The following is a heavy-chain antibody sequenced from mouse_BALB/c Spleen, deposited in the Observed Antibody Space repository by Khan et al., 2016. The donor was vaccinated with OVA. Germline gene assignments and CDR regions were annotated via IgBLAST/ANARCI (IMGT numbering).Heavy chain of an antibody. CDR1: GFSLTSYG. CDR2: IWSGGTT. V-gene: IGHV2-2*02. J-gene: IGHJ1*01. Sequence: QVQLKESGPGLVQPSQSLSITCTVSGFSLTSYGVHWVRQSPGKGLEWLGVIWSGGTTDSNAAFISRLSISKDNSKSQVFFKMNSLQANDTAIYYCARNGDYVHWYFDVWGAGTTFTVSS. CDR3: ARNGDYVHWYFDV. D-gene: IGHD2-13*01.